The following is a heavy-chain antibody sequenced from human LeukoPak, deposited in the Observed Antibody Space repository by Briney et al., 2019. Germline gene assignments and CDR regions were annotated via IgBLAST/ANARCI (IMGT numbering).Heavy chain of an antibody. CDR3: AGLVVGTATIDY. J-gene: IGHJ4*02. D-gene: IGHD2-21*02. Sequence: SETLSLTCTVSGGSISSDYWSWIRQPPGKGLEWIGYIYYGGSTYYNPSLKSRVTISVDTSKNQFSLKLRSVTAADTAVYYCAGLVVGTATIDYWGQGTLVSVSS. CDR2: IYYGGST. V-gene: IGHV4-59*08. CDR1: GGSISSDY.